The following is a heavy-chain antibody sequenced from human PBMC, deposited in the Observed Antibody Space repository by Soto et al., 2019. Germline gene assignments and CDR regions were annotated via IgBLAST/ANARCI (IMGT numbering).Heavy chain of an antibody. D-gene: IGHD6-19*01. CDR2: ISGSGGST. CDR3: AKDKALPVAGPVSIDY. Sequence: GGSLRLSCAASGFTFSSYAMSWVRQAPGKGLEWVSAISGSGGSTYYADSVKGRFTISRDNSKNTLYLQMNSLRAEDTAVYYCAKDKALPVAGPVSIDYWGQGTLVTVSS. V-gene: IGHV3-23*01. J-gene: IGHJ4*02. CDR1: GFTFSSYA.